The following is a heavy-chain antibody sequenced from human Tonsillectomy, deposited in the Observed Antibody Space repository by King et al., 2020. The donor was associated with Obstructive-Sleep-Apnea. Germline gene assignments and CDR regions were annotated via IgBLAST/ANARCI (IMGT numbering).Heavy chain of an antibody. CDR3: ARLDTMVYYGMDV. J-gene: IGHJ6*02. V-gene: IGHV4-39*01. CDR2: IYYSGST. Sequence: LPLQESGPGLVKPSETLSLTCTVSGGSISSSSYYWGWIRQPPGKGLEWIGSIYYSGSTYYNPSHKSRVTISVDTSKNQFSLKLSSVTAADTAVYYCARLDTMVYYGMDVWGQGTTVTVSS. CDR1: GGSISSSSYY. D-gene: IGHD3-10*01.